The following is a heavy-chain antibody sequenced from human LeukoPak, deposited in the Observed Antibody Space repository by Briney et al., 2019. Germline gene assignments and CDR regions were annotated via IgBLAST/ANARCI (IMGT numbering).Heavy chain of an antibody. CDR3: AREATFGECSDY. CDR1: GLTFSSYW. CDR2: IKQDGSEK. V-gene: IGHV3-7*01. D-gene: IGHD3-10*01. J-gene: IGHJ4*02. Sequence: PGGSLRLSCAASGLTFSSYWMSWVRQAPGKGLEWVANIKQDGSEKYYVDSVKGRFTISKDNAKNSLYLQMNSLRAEDTAVYYCAREATFGECSDYWGQGTLVTVSS.